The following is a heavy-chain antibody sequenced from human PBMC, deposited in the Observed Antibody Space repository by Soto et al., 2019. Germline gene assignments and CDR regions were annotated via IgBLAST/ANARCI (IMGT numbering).Heavy chain of an antibody. CDR3: AKGGPTYSSSWYDY. D-gene: IGHD6-13*01. J-gene: IGHJ4*02. Sequence: GGSLRLSCAASGFTFSSYAMSWVRQAPGKGLEWVSTINAGGGSTFYADSVKGRFTISRDNSKNTLYLQMNSLRAEDTAVYYCAKGGPTYSSSWYDYWGLGTLVTVSS. CDR2: INAGGGST. V-gene: IGHV3-23*01. CDR1: GFTFSSYA.